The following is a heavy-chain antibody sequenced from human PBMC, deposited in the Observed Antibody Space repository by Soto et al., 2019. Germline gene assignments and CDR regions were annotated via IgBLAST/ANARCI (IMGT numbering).Heavy chain of an antibody. J-gene: IGHJ4*02. Sequence: QVQLQESGPGLVRPSGTVSLTCAVSGGSISSGNWWSWVRQPPGKGLEWIGENHHSGSTNYSPSLKSRVTMSVVPSKNLFSLTLNSVTAADTAFYYCARDQGSHPGDWGQGTLVSVSS. D-gene: IGHD6-13*01. CDR2: NHHSGST. CDR3: ARDQGSHPGD. CDR1: GGSISSGNW. V-gene: IGHV4-4*02.